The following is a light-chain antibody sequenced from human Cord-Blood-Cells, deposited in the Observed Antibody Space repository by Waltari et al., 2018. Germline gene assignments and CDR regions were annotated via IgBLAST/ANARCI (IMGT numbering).Light chain of an antibody. CDR3: SSYTSSSTYV. Sequence: QSALTQPASVSGSPGQSITISCTGTSSDVGGYNYVSWYQQHPGKAPKLKIYDVSNRPSGVANRFSGSKSGNTASLTISGLQAEDDADYYCSSYTSSSTYVFGTWTKVTVL. V-gene: IGLV2-14*01. CDR2: DVS. J-gene: IGLJ1*01. CDR1: SSDVGGYNY.